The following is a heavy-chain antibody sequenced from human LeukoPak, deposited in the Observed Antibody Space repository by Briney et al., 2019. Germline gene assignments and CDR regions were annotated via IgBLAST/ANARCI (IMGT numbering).Heavy chain of an antibody. D-gene: IGHD4-23*01. CDR3: ARVFSYGGLYFDY. Sequence: PGGSLRLSCAASGFTFSSYGMHWVRQAPGKGLEWVAVISYDGSNKYYADSVKGRFTISRDNSKNTLYLQMNSLRAEDTAVYYCARVFSYGGLYFDYWGQGTLVTVSS. V-gene: IGHV3-30*03. J-gene: IGHJ4*02. CDR2: ISYDGSNK. CDR1: GFTFSSYG.